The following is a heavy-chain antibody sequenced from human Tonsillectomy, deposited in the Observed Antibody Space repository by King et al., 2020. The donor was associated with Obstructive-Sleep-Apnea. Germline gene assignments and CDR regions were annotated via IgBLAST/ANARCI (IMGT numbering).Heavy chain of an antibody. CDR1: GFTFSHAW. CDR3: TTVPNYYDNSGLDY. J-gene: IGHJ4*02. CDR2: IKSKTHGGTT. D-gene: IGHD3-22*01. Sequence: VQLVESGGGLVKPGGSLRLSCAASGFTFSHAWMSWVRQAPGKGLEWVGQIKSKTHGGTTVYAASVKGRFTLSMDDSKSTVYLQMTGLKTEDTAVYYCTTVPNYYDNSGLDYWGQGTLVTVSS. V-gene: IGHV3-15*01.